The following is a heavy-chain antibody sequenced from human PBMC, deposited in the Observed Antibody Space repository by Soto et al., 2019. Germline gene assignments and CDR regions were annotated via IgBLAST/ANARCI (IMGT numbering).Heavy chain of an antibody. J-gene: IGHJ1*01. CDR3: ARTKDCSGGSCYFSWYFQH. V-gene: IGHV1-3*01. Sequence: ASVKVSCNDSGDTFTSYAMHSVRQAPGQRLEWMGWINAGNGNTKYSQKFQGRVTITRDTSASTGYMELSRLRSEDTAVYYCARTKDCSGGSCYFSWYFQHWGKGTLVTVSS. D-gene: IGHD2-15*01. CDR2: INAGNGNT. CDR1: GDTFTSYA.